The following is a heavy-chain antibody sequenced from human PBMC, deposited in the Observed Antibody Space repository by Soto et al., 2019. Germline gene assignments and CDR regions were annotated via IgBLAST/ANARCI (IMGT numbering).Heavy chain of an antibody. CDR3: AKVGSGSYYYFDY. V-gene: IGHV3-23*01. CDR1: GFTFSSYA. CDR2: ISGSGGST. Sequence: WGSLRLSCAASGFTFSSYAIIWFRHSPLKGLEWVSAISGSGGSTYYADSVKGRFTISRDNSKNTLYLQMNSLRAEDTAVYYCAKVGSGSYYYFDYWGQGTLVTVSS. J-gene: IGHJ4*02. D-gene: IGHD1-26*01.